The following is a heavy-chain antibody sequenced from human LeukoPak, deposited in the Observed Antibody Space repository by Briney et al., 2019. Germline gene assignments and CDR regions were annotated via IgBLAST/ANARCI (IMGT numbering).Heavy chain of an antibody. CDR2: VKSKTDGGTT. Sequence: GGSLKLSCAASGFTFSNAWMSWVRQAPGKGLEWVGCVKSKTDGGTTEYAAPVKGSFTIARDDSKNKMYLKMNSPKTEAIAGCYCTTGARGSDDAFDIWGQGTMVSVSS. CDR1: GFTFSNAW. D-gene: IGHD3-10*01. J-gene: IGHJ3*02. CDR3: TTGARGSDDAFDI. V-gene: IGHV3-15*01.